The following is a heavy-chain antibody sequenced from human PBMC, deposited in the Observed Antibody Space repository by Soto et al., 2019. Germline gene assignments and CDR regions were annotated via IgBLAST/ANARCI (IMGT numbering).Heavy chain of an antibody. CDR1: GYTFPSYG. D-gene: IGHD6-13*01. Sequence: GASVKVSCKASGYTFPSYGISWVRQAPGQGLEWMGWISAYNGNTNYAQKLQGRVTMTTDTSASTAYMELRSLRSDDTAVYYCARDHSGSIAAAGTSRFDPWGQGTLVTV. V-gene: IGHV1-18*01. J-gene: IGHJ5*02. CDR3: ARDHSGSIAAAGTSRFDP. CDR2: ISAYNGNT.